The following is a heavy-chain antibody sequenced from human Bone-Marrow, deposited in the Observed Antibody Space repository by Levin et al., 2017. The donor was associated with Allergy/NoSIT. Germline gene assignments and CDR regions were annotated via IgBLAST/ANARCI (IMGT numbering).Heavy chain of an antibody. CDR1: GFTLSSHW. V-gene: IGHV3-7*01. CDR3: ARDKGTPTGTWEGFDY. CDR2: IKDDGSDK. J-gene: IGHJ4*02. D-gene: IGHD1-26*01. Sequence: TGESLKISCAASGFTLSSHWMSWVRQAPGKGLEWVANIKDDGSDKDYVASVKGRFTISRDNAKNSLFLQMNSLRVEDTAVYYCARDKGTPTGTWEGFDYWGQGTLVTVSS.